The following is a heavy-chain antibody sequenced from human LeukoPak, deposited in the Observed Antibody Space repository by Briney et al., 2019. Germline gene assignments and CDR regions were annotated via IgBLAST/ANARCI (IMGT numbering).Heavy chain of an antibody. CDR3: ARESESSGWYDY. V-gene: IGHV3-43*02. D-gene: IGHD6-19*01. CDR1: GFMFHDYA. J-gene: IGHJ4*02. CDR2: ISGDGGST. Sequence: GGSLRLSCAAPGFMFHDYAIHWVRQAPGKGLEWVSLISGDGGSTFYADSVKGRFTISRDNSKNSLYLQMNSLRSDDTALYFCARESESSGWYDYWGQGTLVTVSS.